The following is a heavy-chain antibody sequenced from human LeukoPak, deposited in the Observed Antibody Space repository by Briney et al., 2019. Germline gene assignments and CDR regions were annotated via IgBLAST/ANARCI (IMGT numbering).Heavy chain of an antibody. J-gene: IGHJ4*02. V-gene: IGHV4-34*01. CDR1: GGSFSDYY. CDR2: INPSGST. CDR3: ARRTPTGYSLSGVDY. D-gene: IGHD6-13*01. Sequence: PSETLSLTCAVYGGSFSDYYWSWIRQPPGKGLEWIGEINPSGSTNYNPSLKSRVTISVDTSKNQFSLKLSSVTAADTAVYYCARRTPTGYSLSGVDYWGQGTLVTVSS.